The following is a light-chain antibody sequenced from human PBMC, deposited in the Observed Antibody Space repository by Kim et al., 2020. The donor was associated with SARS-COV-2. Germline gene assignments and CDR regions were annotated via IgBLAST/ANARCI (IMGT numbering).Light chain of an antibody. J-gene: IGLJ3*02. Sequence: RVNIACSRTRSNIGSNAVPRYQQLPGTAPKVLLYTDDQRPSGVPDRVSGSRSGTSAALAISGLQSADEADYYCAAWDDSLNGLWVFGGGTQLTVL. CDR3: AAWDDSLNGLWV. CDR2: TDD. CDR1: RSNIGSNA. V-gene: IGLV1-44*01.